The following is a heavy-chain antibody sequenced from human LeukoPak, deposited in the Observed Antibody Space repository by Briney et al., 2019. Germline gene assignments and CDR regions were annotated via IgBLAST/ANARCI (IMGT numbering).Heavy chain of an antibody. D-gene: IGHD6-13*01. J-gene: IGHJ4*02. CDR2: ISGSGGST. V-gene: IGHV3-23*01. Sequence: GGSLRLSCAASGFTFSSYAMSWVRQAPGKGLEWVSAISGSGGSTYYADSVKGRFTISRDNSKNTLYLQMNSLRAEDTAVYYCAKRIAAAGTYYLDYWGQGTLVTVSS. CDR3: AKRIAAAGTYYLDY. CDR1: GFTFSSYA.